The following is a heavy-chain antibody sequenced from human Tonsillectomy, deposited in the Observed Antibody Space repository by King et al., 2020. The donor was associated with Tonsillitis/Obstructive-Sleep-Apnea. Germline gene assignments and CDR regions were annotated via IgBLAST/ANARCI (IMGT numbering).Heavy chain of an antibody. J-gene: IGHJ1*01. D-gene: IGHD6-19*01. V-gene: IGHV3-23*04. CDR1: TFNFRNSA. Sequence: VQLVESGGGLLQPGKSLRLSCAASTFNFRNSAMSWVRQAPGKGLEWVSSISGGGGDSYYADSVKGRFIISRDNSRNTLFLQINSLRVEDTAVYFCAKLNEGVAAYKESFQHWGQGTLVIVSS. CDR2: ISGGGGDS. CDR3: AKLNEGVAAYKESFQH.